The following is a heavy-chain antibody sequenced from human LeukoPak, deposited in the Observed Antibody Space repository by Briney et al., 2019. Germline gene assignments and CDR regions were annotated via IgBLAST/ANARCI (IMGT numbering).Heavy chain of an antibody. CDR3: ARGFSGSYYTNWFDP. CDR2: IWYDGSNK. V-gene: IGHV3-33*01. D-gene: IGHD1-26*01. Sequence: GGSLRLSCAASGFTFSSYGMHWVRQAPGKGLEWVAVIWYDGSNKYYADSVKGRFTISRDNSKNTLYLQMNSLRAEDTAVYYCARGFSGSYYTNWFDPWGQGTLVTVSS. CDR1: GFTFSSYG. J-gene: IGHJ5*02.